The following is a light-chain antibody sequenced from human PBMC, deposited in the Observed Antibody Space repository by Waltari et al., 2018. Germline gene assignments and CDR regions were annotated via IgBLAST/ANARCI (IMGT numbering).Light chain of an antibody. CDR3: QHYVRLPAT. J-gene: IGKJ1*01. CDR1: QSVGGS. CDR2: GAS. V-gene: IGKV3-20*01. Sequence: EIVLTQSTGTLSLSPGERATLSCRASQSVGGSVAWYQQKPGQAPRLFMYGASIKAPGTPDRFSGTWSGTDFSLTISRLEPEDVAVYYCQHYVRLPATFGQGTKVEIK.